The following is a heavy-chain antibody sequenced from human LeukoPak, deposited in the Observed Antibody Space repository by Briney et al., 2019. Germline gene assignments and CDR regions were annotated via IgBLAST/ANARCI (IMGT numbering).Heavy chain of an antibody. CDR2: IYSSGNT. CDR1: GGSISNYY. J-gene: IGHJ4*02. V-gene: IGHV4-4*07. D-gene: IGHD1-26*01. Sequence: PSETLFLTCIVSGGSISNYYCNWIRQSAGKGLEWIGRIYSSGNTNYNPSLKSRVTMSVDTSRKQFSLKLSSVTAADTAVYYCATTESYYRDSLLEYWGQGTLVTVSS. CDR3: ATTESYYRDSLLEY.